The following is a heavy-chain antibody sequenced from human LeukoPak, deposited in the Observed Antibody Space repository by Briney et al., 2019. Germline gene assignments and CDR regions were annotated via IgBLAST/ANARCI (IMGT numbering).Heavy chain of an antibody. V-gene: IGHV1-2*02. CDR2: INPNSGGT. Sequence: ASVKVSCKASGYTFTGYYLHWVRQAPGQGLEWMGWINPNSGGTSFAQKFQGRVTITRNTSISTAYMELSSLRSEDTAVYYCARVGPSGYNDYWGQGTLVTVSS. D-gene: IGHD3-22*01. J-gene: IGHJ4*02. CDR1: GYTFTGYY. CDR3: ARVGPSGYNDY.